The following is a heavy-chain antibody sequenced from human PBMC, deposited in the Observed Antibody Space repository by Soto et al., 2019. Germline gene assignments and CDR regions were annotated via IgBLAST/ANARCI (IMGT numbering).Heavy chain of an antibody. D-gene: IGHD3-3*01. CDR1: GFTFSSYA. J-gene: IGHJ5*02. V-gene: IGHV3-23*01. CDR2: ISGSGDST. CDR3: AKDLLGYYDFWSLDP. Sequence: GGSLRLSCAASGFTFSSYAMSWVRQAPGKGLEWVSAISGSGDSTNYADSVKGRFSISRDKSKNTLYLQMNSLRAEDTAVYYCAKDLLGYYDFWSLDPWGQGTLVTVSS.